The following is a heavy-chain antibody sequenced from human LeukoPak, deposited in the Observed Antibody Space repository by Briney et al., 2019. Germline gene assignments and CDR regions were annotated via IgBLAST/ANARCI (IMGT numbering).Heavy chain of an antibody. J-gene: IGHJ5*02. D-gene: IGHD2-15*01. CDR2: ISNSGSYI. CDR1: GFNFSNYN. V-gene: IGHV3-21*01. CDR3: ARETYCSGGSCYSSRFDP. Sequence: PGGSLRLSCATSGFNFSNYNMNWVRQAPGKGLEWVSSISNSGSYIYYADSVKGRFAISRDNAKKSLYLRMDSLRAEDTAVYYCARETYCSGGSCYSSRFDPWGQGTLVTVSS.